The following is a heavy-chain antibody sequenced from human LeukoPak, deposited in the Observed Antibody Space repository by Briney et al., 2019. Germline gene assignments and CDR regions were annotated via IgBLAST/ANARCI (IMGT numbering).Heavy chain of an antibody. CDR3: ARDTGLRYFDWLLRDWYFDL. D-gene: IGHD3-9*01. J-gene: IGHJ2*01. Sequence: ASVKVSCKASGYTFTSYGISWVRQAPGQGLEWMGWISASNGNTNYAQKLQGRVTMTTDTSTSTAYMELRSLRSDDTAVYYCARDTGLRYFDWLLRDWYFDLWGRGTLVTVSS. CDR2: ISASNGNT. V-gene: IGHV1-18*04. CDR1: GYTFTSYG.